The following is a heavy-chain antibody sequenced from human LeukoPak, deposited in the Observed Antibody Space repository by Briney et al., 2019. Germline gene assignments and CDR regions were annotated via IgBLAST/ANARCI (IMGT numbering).Heavy chain of an antibody. CDR1: GGSISSYY. J-gene: IGHJ2*01. CDR3: ARDNEYYYDSGGYYYHRYFDL. Sequence: SETLSLTCTVSGGSISSYYWSWIRQPPGKGLEWIGYIYYSGSTNYNPSLKSRVTISVDTSKNQFSLKLSSVTAADTAVYYCARDNEYYYDSGGYYYHRYFDLWGRGTLVTVSS. D-gene: IGHD3-22*01. CDR2: IYYSGST. V-gene: IGHV4-59*01.